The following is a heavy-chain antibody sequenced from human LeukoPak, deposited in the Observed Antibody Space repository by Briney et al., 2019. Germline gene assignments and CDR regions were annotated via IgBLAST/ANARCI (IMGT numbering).Heavy chain of an antibody. CDR1: GFTFSRSA. J-gene: IGHJ4*02. D-gene: IGHD6-13*01. CDR2: ISSSGNT. Sequence: GGSLRLSCAASGFTFSRSAMTWVRQTPGKGLDWVSSISSSGNTYYADSVKGRFTISRDNPKNMLYLQMNSLRAEDTAVYYCVKGRISEDGLDFWGQGTLVTVSS. V-gene: IGHV3-23*01. CDR3: VKGRISEDGLDF.